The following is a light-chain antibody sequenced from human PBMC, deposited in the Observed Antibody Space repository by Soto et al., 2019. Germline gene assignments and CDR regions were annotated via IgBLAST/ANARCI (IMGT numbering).Light chain of an antibody. CDR3: QQYNNWPRT. CDR2: DVS. CDR1: QSVDNY. Sequence: EIVLTQSPGTLTLSPGERATLSCRASQSVDNYLAWYQQKPGQAPRLLIYDVSNRATGTPARFSGSGSGTEFTLTISSLQSEDFAVYYCQQYNNWPRTFGQGTKVDIK. J-gene: IGKJ1*01. V-gene: IGKV3D-15*01.